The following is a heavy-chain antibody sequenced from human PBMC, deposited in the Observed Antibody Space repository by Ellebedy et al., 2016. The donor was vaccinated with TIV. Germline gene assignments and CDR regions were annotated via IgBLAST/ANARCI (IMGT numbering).Heavy chain of an antibody. D-gene: IGHD6-19*01. V-gene: IGHV1-46*01. CDR3: ARGGVAVAGLGDSFDS. CDR2: INPSGGTT. J-gene: IGHJ4*02. Sequence: AASVKVSCKASGYTFTRYYIHWVRQAPGQGLEWMGLINPSGGTTTYAKKFQGRVTMTRDTATSTVYMELISLRSEDMDVYYCARGGVAVAGLGDSFDSWGQGTLVTVSS. CDR1: GYTFTRYY.